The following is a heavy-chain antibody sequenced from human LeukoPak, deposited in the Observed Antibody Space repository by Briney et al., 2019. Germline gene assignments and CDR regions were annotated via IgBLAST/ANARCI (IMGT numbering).Heavy chain of an antibody. Sequence: SETLSLTCTVSGGSMSPYYWSWIRQPPGKGLEWIGYISSSGSPDYSPSLKSRVTISVDTSKNQFSLKLSSVTAADTAVYYCARDNRLHYNKNWHYYGLDVWGRGTTVTVSS. D-gene: IGHD1-14*01. CDR2: ISSSGSP. CDR1: GGSMSPYY. V-gene: IGHV4-59*01. CDR3: ARDNRLHYNKNWHYYGLDV. J-gene: IGHJ6*02.